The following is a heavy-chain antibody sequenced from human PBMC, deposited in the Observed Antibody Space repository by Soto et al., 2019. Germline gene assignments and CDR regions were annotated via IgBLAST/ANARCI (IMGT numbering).Heavy chain of an antibody. CDR1: GYSFTSYW. D-gene: IGHD3-3*01. CDR2: IDPSDSYT. Sequence: GESLKISCKGSGYSFTSYWISWVRQMPGKGLEWMGRIDPSDSYTNYSPSFQGHVTISADKSISTAYLQWSSLKASDTAMYYCASLNWSGYYLNYYCMDVWGQGTPVTVSS. J-gene: IGHJ6*02. V-gene: IGHV5-10-1*01. CDR3: ASLNWSGYYLNYYCMDV.